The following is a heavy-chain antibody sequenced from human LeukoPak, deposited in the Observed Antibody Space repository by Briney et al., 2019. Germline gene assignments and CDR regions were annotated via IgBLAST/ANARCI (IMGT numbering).Heavy chain of an antibody. D-gene: IGHD5-12*01. J-gene: IGHJ6*02. CDR1: GYSFTSYW. V-gene: IGHV5-51*01. CDR3: ARAGSGYDYYYGMDV. CDR2: IYPGDSGT. Sequence: GESLKISCKGSGYSFTSYWIGWVRQMPGKGLEWMGIIYPGDSGTRYSPSFQGQVTISADKSISTAYLQWSSLKASDTAMYYCARAGSGYDYYYGMDVWGQGTTVTVSS.